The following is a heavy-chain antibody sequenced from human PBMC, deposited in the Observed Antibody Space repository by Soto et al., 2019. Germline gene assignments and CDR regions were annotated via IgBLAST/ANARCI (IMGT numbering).Heavy chain of an antibody. V-gene: IGHV4-59*01. Sequence: PSEPLSLTCTVSGGSISSYYWSWIRQPPGKGLEWIGYIYYSGSTNYNPSLKSRVTISVDTSKNQFSLKLSSVTAADTAVYYCARGTSFSSSSVSYYYYYGMDVWGQGTTVTVSS. CDR1: GGSISSYY. D-gene: IGHD6-6*01. J-gene: IGHJ6*02. CDR3: ARGTSFSSSSVSYYYYYGMDV. CDR2: IYYSGST.